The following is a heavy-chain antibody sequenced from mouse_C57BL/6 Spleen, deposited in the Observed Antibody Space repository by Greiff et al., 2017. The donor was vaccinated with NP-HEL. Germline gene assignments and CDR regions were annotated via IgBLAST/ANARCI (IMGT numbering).Heavy chain of an antibody. D-gene: IGHD1-1*01. Sequence: VQLQQPGAELVMPGASVKLSCKASGYTFTSYWMHWVKQRPGQGLEWIGEIDPSDSYTNYNQKFKGKSTLTVDKSSSTAYMQLSSLTSEDSAVYYWARPGDYGSSYDWYFDVWGTGTTVTVSS. J-gene: IGHJ1*03. V-gene: IGHV1-69*01. CDR1: GYTFTSYW. CDR2: IDPSDSYT. CDR3: ARPGDYGSSYDWYFDV.